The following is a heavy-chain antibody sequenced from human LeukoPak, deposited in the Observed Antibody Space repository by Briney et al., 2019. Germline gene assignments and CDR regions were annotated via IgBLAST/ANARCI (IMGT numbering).Heavy chain of an antibody. D-gene: IGHD3-3*01. CDR1: GYTFSNAG. CDR2: IKSKTDGGTT. Sequence: GASVRLSCAASGYTFSNAGMSWVRQAPGKGLEWVGRIKSKTDGGTTNYAARVKGRFTISRDDSKNTMYLQMNSLKTEDTAVYYCTTVGNDYDFWSGYADYWGRGTLVTVSS. V-gene: IGHV3-15*01. J-gene: IGHJ4*02. CDR3: TTVGNDYDFWSGYADY.